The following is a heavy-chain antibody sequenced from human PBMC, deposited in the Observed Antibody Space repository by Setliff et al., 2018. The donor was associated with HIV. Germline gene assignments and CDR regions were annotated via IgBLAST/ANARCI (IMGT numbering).Heavy chain of an antibody. Sequence: LRLSCAASGFTFGSYAMHWVRQAPGRGLEWVAAISYDGSDKFYADSVKGRFTISRDNSKNTLYLQMNSLGAEDTAVYYCAREAGKYQVLSPGSWFDPWGQGTLVTVSS. CDR3: AREAGKYQVLSPGSWFDP. J-gene: IGHJ5*02. D-gene: IGHD2-2*01. CDR2: ISYDGSDK. CDR1: GFTFGSYA. V-gene: IGHV3-30*04.